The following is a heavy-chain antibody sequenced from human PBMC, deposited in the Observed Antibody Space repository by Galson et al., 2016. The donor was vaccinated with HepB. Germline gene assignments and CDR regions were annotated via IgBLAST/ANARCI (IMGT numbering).Heavy chain of an antibody. J-gene: IGHJ6*02. D-gene: IGHD3-10*01. CDR3: VRDKTYYHGSGSYRMDV. CDR2: ISTSGSTI. V-gene: IGHV3-48*03. CDR1: GFSFSSYE. Sequence: SLRLSCAASGFSFSSYEINWVRQAPGKGLEWVSYISTSGSTIYYADSVKGRFTISRDNAKNSLYLQMNSLRAEDTAVYYCVRDKTYYHGSGSYRMDVWGQGTTVSVSS.